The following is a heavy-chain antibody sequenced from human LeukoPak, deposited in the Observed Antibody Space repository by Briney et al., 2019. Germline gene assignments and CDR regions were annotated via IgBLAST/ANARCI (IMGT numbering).Heavy chain of an antibody. J-gene: IGHJ5*02. CDR2: IYYTGIA. CDR1: GGSMSSYY. Sequence: SETLSLTCTVSGGSMSSYYWSWIRQPPGKGLEWIGNIYYTGIADYNPSLKRRVTISVDTSKSQFSLKLSSVTAADTAVYSCARRGQWLEEGWFDPWGQGTLVTVSS. CDR3: ARRGQWLEEGWFDP. V-gene: IGHV4-59*08. D-gene: IGHD6-19*01.